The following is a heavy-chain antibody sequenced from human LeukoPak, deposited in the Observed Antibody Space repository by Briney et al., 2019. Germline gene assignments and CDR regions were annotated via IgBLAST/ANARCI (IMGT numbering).Heavy chain of an antibody. V-gene: IGHV1-18*04. CDR1: GYTFTSYY. CDR2: ISAYNGNT. D-gene: IGHD2/OR15-2a*01. Sequence: GASVKVSCKASGYTFTSYYMHWVRQAPGQGLEWMGWISAYNGNTNYAQKLQGRVTMTTDTSTSTAYMELSRLRSDDTAVYYCARVRRPFPGNWFDPWGQGTLVTVSS. CDR3: ARVRRPFPGNWFDP. J-gene: IGHJ5*02.